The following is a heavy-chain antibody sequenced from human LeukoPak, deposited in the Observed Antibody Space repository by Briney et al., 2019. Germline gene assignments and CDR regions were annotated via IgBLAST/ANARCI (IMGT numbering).Heavy chain of an antibody. D-gene: IGHD6-13*01. CDR2: ISSSSSYI. V-gene: IGHV3-21*04. Sequence: GGSLRLSCAASGFTFSSYSMNWVRQAPGKGLEWVSSISSSSSYIYYADSVKGRFTISRDNAKNSLYLQMNSLRAEDTALYYCAKQQQLAPGLFDYWGQGTLVTVSS. J-gene: IGHJ4*02. CDR3: AKQQQLAPGLFDY. CDR1: GFTFSSYS.